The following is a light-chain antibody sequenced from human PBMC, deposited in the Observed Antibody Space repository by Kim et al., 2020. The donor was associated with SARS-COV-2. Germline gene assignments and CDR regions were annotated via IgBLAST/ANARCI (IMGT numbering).Light chain of an antibody. CDR1: KSVSNN. Sequence: SESVGVRVSITCRATKSVSNNLSWYQQRPGKAARLLIYGASTLQSGVPSRFSGSGSGTGFTLTISSLQPEDFAIYYCQQTFSTQYSFGQGTKLEI. CDR2: GAS. V-gene: IGKV1-39*01. CDR3: QQTFSTQYS. J-gene: IGKJ2*03.